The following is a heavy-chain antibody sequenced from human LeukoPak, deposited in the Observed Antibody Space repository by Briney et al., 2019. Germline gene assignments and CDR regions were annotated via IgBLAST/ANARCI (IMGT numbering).Heavy chain of an antibody. CDR3: ARDRSWGFYGGNSIDYYYYLDV. V-gene: IGHV4-59*12. CDR1: GGSISSYC. CDR2: IYYSGST. D-gene: IGHD4-23*01. Sequence: PSETLSLTCTLSGGSISSYCWSWIRQPPGKGLEWIGYIYYSGSTNYNPSLKSRVTISVDTSKNQFSLKLSSVTAADTAVYYCARDRSWGFYGGNSIDYYYYLDVWGKGTTVTVSS. J-gene: IGHJ6*03.